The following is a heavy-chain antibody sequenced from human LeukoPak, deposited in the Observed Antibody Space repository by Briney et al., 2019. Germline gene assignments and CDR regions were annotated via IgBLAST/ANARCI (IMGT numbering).Heavy chain of an antibody. CDR2: INPNSGAT. D-gene: IGHD6-19*01. Sequence: ASVKVSSKATGYTFTVQFMQWVRQAPGQGLEWMGWINPNSGATYYAQKFQGRTTMTWDTSISTAYMGVSRLTSDDTAVYYCARGGSHASIGWYNWGQGSLVTVSS. V-gene: IGHV1-2*02. CDR3: ARGGSHASIGWYN. CDR1: GYTFTVQF. J-gene: IGHJ4*02.